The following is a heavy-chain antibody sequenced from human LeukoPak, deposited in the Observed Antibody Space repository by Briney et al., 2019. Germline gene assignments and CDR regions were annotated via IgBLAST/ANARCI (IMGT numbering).Heavy chain of an antibody. CDR2: ISGSGDNI. CDR1: GFTFSSNA. CDR3: AKDRSGEGNFDY. V-gene: IGHV3-23*01. D-gene: IGHD3-10*01. J-gene: IGHJ4*02. Sequence: GGSLRLSCAASGFTFSSNAMTWVRQAPGKGLEWVSSISGSGDNINYADSVKGRFTISRDNAKNTLYVQMNSLRAEDTAVYYCAKDRSGEGNFDYWGQGTLVTVSS.